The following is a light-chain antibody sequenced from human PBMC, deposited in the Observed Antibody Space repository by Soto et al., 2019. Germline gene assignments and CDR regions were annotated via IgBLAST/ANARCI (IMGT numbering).Light chain of an antibody. V-gene: IGKV1-5*01. J-gene: IGKJ1*01. CDR1: QSVSSW. CDR2: DAS. CDR3: QQYYNYPRT. Sequence: EIQMTQSPSTLSASVGDRVTITCRASQSVSSWLAWYQQKEGKAPKLLIYDASSLESGVPSRFSGSGSGTDFTLIINSLKPDDFATYYCQQYYNYPRTFGQGTKVEVK.